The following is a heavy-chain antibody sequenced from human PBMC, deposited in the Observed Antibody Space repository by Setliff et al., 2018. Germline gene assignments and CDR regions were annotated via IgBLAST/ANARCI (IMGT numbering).Heavy chain of an antibody. CDR2: IYTGESTT. Sequence: LRLSCAASGFTFRSNAMNWVRQAPAKGLEWVSVIYTGESTTYYADSVKGRFTISRDNSKSTLYLQMNSLRAEDTAVYYCAKAASPLFAIVGVEYYFDSWGQGILVTVSS. J-gene: IGHJ4*02. D-gene: IGHD3-3*01. CDR1: GFTFRSNA. CDR3: AKAASPLFAIVGVEYYFDS. V-gene: IGHV3-23*03.